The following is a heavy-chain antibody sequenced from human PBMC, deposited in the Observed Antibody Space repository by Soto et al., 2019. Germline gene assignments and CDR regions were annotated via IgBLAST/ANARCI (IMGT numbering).Heavy chain of an antibody. J-gene: IGHJ4*02. CDR2: IIPIFGTA. CDR3: TRGVYGGYEY. D-gene: IGHD5-12*01. Sequence: QVQLVQSGAEVKKPGSSVKVSCKASGGTFSSYSITWVRQAPGQGLEWMGGIIPIFGTANYAQKFQGRVTITADESTSTGYMEMSSLRSEGTAVYYCTRGVYGGYEYWGQGTLVTVSS. V-gene: IGHV1-69*12. CDR1: GGTFSSYS.